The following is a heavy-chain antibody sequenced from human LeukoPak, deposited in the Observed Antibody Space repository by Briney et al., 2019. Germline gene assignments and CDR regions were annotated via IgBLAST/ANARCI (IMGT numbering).Heavy chain of an antibody. J-gene: IGHJ5*02. CDR2: TYYRSKWYN. Sequence: SQTLSLTCAISGDSVSSNSAAWNWIRQSPSRGLEWLGRTYYRSKWYNDYAVSVKSRITINPDTSKNQFSLQLNSVTPEDTAVYYCARGTLGPSSPFLTGDLESSNWFDPWGQGTLVTVSS. V-gene: IGHV6-1*01. D-gene: IGHD7-27*01. CDR3: ARGTLGPSSPFLTGDLESSNWFDP. CDR1: GDSVSSNSAA.